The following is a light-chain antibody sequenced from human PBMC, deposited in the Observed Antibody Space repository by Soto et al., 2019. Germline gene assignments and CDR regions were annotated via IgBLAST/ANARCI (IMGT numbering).Light chain of an antibody. CDR3: QQRTNWLT. CDR1: QNVSTY. V-gene: IGKV3-11*01. CDR2: DAS. J-gene: IGKJ3*01. Sequence: EIVLTQSPATLSLSPGERVTLSCRASQNVSTYLAWYQQKPGQAPRLLIYDASDRATGIPARFSGSGSGTDFTPTLSRPEPEDSAVYYCQQRTNWLTFGPGTKVDIK.